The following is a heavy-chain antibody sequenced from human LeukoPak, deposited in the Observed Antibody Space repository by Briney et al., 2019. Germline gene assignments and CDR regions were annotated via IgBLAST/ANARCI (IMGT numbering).Heavy chain of an antibody. V-gene: IGHV3-20*04. J-gene: IGHJ5*01. CDR1: GFTFDDYG. CDR3: ARDRFHAVES. D-gene: IGHD3-16*01. Sequence: PGGALRLSCAASGFTFDDYGMSWVRQAPGKGLEWVSGINWNGGSTGYADSVKGRFTVSRDNAKNTVYLQMNSLRAEDTAIYYCARDRFHAVESWGQGTLVTVSS. CDR2: INWNGGST.